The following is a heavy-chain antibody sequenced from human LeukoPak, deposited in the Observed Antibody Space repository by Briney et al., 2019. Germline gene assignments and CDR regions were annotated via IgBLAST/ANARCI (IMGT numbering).Heavy chain of an antibody. CDR3: ARVRTAYYDFWRVDKEWFDP. D-gene: IGHD3-3*01. V-gene: IGHV4-59*01. Sequence: SETLSLTCTVSGGSISSYYWSWIRQPAGKGLEWIGYIYYSGSTNYNPSLKSRVTISVDTSKNQFSLKLSSVTAADTAVYYCARVRTAYYDFWRVDKEWFDPWGQGTLVTVSS. CDR2: IYYSGST. J-gene: IGHJ5*02. CDR1: GGSISSYY.